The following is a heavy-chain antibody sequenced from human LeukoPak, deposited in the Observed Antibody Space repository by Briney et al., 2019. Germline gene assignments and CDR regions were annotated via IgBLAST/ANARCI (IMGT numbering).Heavy chain of an antibody. Sequence: GGSLRLSCAASGFTVSSNYINWVRQAPGKGLEWVSVIYGGGNIYYADSVKGRFTISRDNSKNTLYLQMNSLRAEDTAVYYCARGAGYNYPYYLDYWGQGTLVTVSS. CDR3: ARGAGYNYPYYLDY. D-gene: IGHD5-24*01. J-gene: IGHJ4*02. V-gene: IGHV3-53*01. CDR1: GFTVSSNY. CDR2: IYGGGNI.